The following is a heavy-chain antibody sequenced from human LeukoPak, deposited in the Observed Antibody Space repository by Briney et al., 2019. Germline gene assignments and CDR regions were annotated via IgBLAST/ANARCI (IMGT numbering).Heavy chain of an antibody. D-gene: IGHD6-13*01. J-gene: IGHJ4*02. V-gene: IGHV1-46*01. CDR3: ARDGIAAENDY. CDR1: GYTFTSYY. CDR2: INPSGGST. Sequence: GASVKLSCKASGYTFTSYYLHWVRQAPGQGLEWMGIINPSGGSTSYAQKFQGRVTMTRDTSTTTVYMELSSLRSEDTAVYYCARDGIAAENDYWGQGTLVTVSS.